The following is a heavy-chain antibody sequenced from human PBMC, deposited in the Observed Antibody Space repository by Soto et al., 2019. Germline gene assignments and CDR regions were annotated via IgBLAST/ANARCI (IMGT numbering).Heavy chain of an antibody. CDR2: ISAYNGNT. V-gene: IGHV1-18*01. CDR1: GSTFTSYG. Sequence: QVQLVQSGAEVKKPGASVKVSCKASGSTFTSYGISWVRQAPGQGLEWMGWISAYNGNTKYAQKLQGRVTMTTDTSTSTAYMELRSLRSDDAAVYYCARAAVDSSGYYRYYYYGMDVWGQGTTVTVSS. CDR3: ARAAVDSSGYYRYYYYGMDV. J-gene: IGHJ6*02. D-gene: IGHD3-22*01.